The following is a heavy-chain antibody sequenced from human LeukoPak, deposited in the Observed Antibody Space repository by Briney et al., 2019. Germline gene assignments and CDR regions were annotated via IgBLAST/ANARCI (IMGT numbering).Heavy chain of an antibody. D-gene: IGHD3-9*01. CDR2: INPNSGGT. CDR1: GYTFTDYY. Sequence: ASVKVSCKASGYTFTDYYMHWVRQAPGQGLEWMGWINPNSGGTNFAQKFQGRVAMTRDTSISTAYMELGSLRSDDTAVYYCARGREYYDILTCYYWFDPWGQGTLVTVSS. J-gene: IGHJ5*02. V-gene: IGHV1-2*02. CDR3: ARGREYYDILTCYYWFDP.